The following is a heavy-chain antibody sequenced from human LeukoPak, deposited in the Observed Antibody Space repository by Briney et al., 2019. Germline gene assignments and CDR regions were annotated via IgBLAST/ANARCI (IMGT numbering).Heavy chain of an antibody. Sequence: GGSLRLSCAASGFTFGAYWMSWFRQAPGKGPEWVASIKDDGSAQFYVDSLEGRFTISRDNAKNTLYLQMDTMRVEDTAVYYCARHIVGEQDFDYWSQGTLVTVSS. CDR1: GFTFGAYW. V-gene: IGHV3-7*01. CDR2: IKDDGSAQ. D-gene: IGHD3-16*02. J-gene: IGHJ4*02. CDR3: ARHIVGEQDFDY.